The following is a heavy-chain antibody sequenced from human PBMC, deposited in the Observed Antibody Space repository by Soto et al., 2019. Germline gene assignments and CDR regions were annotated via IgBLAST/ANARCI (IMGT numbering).Heavy chain of an antibody. D-gene: IGHD6-19*01. CDR1: GFTFSDYY. CDR3: ARVGGYSSGWFDY. J-gene: IGHJ4*02. CDR2: ISSSSSYT. Sequence: PGGSLRLSCAASGFTFSDYYMSWIRQAPGKGLEWVSYISSSSSYTNYADSVKGRFTISRDNAKNSLYLQMNSLRAEDTAVYYCARVGGYSSGWFDYWGQGTLVTVSS. V-gene: IGHV3-11*06.